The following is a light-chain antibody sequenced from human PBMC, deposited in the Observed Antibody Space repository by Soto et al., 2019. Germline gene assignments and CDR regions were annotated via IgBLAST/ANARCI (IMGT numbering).Light chain of an antibody. J-gene: IGLJ2*01. CDR3: SSYAGSNNLV. CDR2: DVN. CDR1: SSDVGGYNY. V-gene: IGLV2-8*01. Sequence: QPVLTQPPSASGSPGQSVTISCTGTSSDVGGYNYVSWYQQHPGKAPKLMIYDVNKWPSGVPDRFSGSKSGNTASLTVSGLQADDEADYYCSSYAGSNNLVFGGGTKVTVL.